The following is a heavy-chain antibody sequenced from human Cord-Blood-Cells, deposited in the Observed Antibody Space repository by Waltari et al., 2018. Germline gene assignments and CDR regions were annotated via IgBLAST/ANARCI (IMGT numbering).Heavy chain of an antibody. CDR1: GYTFTGYC. D-gene: IGHD6-6*01. J-gene: IGHJ1*01. V-gene: IGHV1-2*02. CDR2: INPNRGGT. Sequence: QVQLVQSGAEVKKPGASVKVSCKASGYTFTGYCMHWVRQAPGQGLEWMGWINPNRGGTNYAQKVKARVTMTRETSISTAYMELSRLRSDDTAVYYCAIRPLSIAAREYFQHWGQGTLVTVSS. CDR3: AIRPLSIAAREYFQH.